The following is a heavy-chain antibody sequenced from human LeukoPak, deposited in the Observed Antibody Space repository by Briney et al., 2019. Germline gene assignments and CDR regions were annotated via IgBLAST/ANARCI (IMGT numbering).Heavy chain of an antibody. D-gene: IGHD3-22*01. CDR3: ARDGYDSSGCYSHYYGMDV. V-gene: IGHV4-4*07. CDR1: GGSISSYY. J-gene: IGHJ6*02. Sequence: SETLSLTCTVSGGSISSYYWSWIRQPAGKGLEWIGRIYTSGSTNYNPSLKSRVTMSVDTSKNQFSLKLSSVTAADTAVYYCARDGYDSSGCYSHYYGMDVWGQGTTVTVSS. CDR2: IYTSGST.